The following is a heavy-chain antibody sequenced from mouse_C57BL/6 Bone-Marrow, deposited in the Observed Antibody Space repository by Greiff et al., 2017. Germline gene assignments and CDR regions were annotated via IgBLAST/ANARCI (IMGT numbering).Heavy chain of an antibody. V-gene: IGHV1-4*01. CDR1: GYTFTSYT. J-gene: IGHJ2*01. CDR3: ARGKGLRLDY. D-gene: IGHD1-1*01. CDR2: INPSSGYT. Sequence: VMLVESGAELARPGASVKMSCKASGYTFTSYTMHWVKQRPGQGLEWIGYINPSSGYTKYNQKFKDKATLTADKSSSTAYMQLSSLTSEDSAVYYCARGKGLRLDYWGQGTTLTVSS.